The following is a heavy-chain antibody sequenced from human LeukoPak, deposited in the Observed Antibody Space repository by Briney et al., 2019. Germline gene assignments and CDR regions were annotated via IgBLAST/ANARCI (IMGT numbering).Heavy chain of an antibody. CDR1: GYTFTGYY. Sequence: ASVKVSCKASGYTFTGYYMHWVRQAPGQGLEWMGWINPNSGGTNYAQKFQGRVTMTRDTSISTAYMELSSLGSEDTAVYYCATKDIGVLYYYYYMDVWGKGTTVTVSS. J-gene: IGHJ6*03. D-gene: IGHD5-12*01. CDR2: INPNSGGT. CDR3: ATKDIGVLYYYYYMDV. V-gene: IGHV1-2*02.